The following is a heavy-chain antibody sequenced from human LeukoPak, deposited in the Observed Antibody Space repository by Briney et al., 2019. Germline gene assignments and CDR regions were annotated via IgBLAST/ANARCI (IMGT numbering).Heavy chain of an antibody. D-gene: IGHD4-17*01. CDR3: ARDTYGAPDWYFDL. V-gene: IGHV1-18*01. J-gene: IGHJ2*01. CDR1: GYTFTSYG. Sequence: GASVKVSCKASGYTFTSYGISWVRQAPGQGLEWMGWISAYNGNTNYAQKLQGRVTMTTDTSTSTAYMELRSLRSDDTAVYYCARDTYGAPDWYFDLWGRGTLVTVSS. CDR2: ISAYNGNT.